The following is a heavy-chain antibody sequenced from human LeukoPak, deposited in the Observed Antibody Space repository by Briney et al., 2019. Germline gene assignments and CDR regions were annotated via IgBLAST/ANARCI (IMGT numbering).Heavy chain of an antibody. CDR2: IYSSGQS. CDR3: ARAPVSTAYLHYYSMDV. Sequence: PSETLSLTCAVSGGSITSTTDSWAWIRQSPGKGLEWIGSIYSSGQSYYKVSLRSRVTMSVDTSQDLFPLKLTSVTAADTAVYYCARAPVSTAYLHYYSMDVWGKGTMVTVSS. CDR1: GGSITSTTDS. D-gene: IGHD3-16*01. V-gene: IGHV4-39*06. J-gene: IGHJ6*03.